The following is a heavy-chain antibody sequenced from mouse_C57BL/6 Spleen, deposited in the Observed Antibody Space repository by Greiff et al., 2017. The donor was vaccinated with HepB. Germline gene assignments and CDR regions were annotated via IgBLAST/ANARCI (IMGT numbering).Heavy chain of an antibody. CDR2: ISYDGSN. J-gene: IGHJ1*03. D-gene: IGHD1-1*01. V-gene: IGHV3-6*01. CDR1: GYSITSGYY. CDR3: ARVNYYGYWYFDV. Sequence: EVQLVESGPGLVKPSQSLSLTCSVTGYSITSGYYWNWIRQFPGNKLEWSGYISYDGSNNYNPSLKNRISITRDTSKTQFFLKLNSVTTEDTATYYCARVNYYGYWYFDVWGTGTTVTVSS.